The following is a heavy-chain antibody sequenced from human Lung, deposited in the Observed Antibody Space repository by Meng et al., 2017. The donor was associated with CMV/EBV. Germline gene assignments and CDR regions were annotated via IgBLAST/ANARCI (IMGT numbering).Heavy chain of an antibody. CDR1: GFSFDKYA. CDR3: GKDDRPGGCYF. V-gene: IGHV3-9*01. J-gene: IGHJ4*02. D-gene: IGHD1-14*01. Sequence: GGSXRLXCVLSGFSFDKYAVHWVRQAPGKGLEWVAGVSLDSERTGYADSVKGRFTVSRDNAKKAVYLQMNSLRTEDTALYYCGKDDRPGGCYFWGQGPLVTVSS. CDR2: VSLDSERT.